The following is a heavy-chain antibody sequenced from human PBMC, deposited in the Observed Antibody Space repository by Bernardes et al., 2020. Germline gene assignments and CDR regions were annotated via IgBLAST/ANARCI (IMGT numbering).Heavy chain of an antibody. CDR3: ARDLIFGVVIMWGFDS. Sequence: GGSLRLSCVASGFTFSRYALHWVRQAPGKGLEWVAVISYDGSNKYYADSVKGRFTISRDNSKNMVYLQMNSLSSDDTAVYYCARDLIFGVVIMWGFDSWGPGTLVTVSP. J-gene: IGHJ4*02. V-gene: IGHV3-30*01. CDR2: ISYDGSNK. CDR1: GFTFSRYA. D-gene: IGHD3-3*01.